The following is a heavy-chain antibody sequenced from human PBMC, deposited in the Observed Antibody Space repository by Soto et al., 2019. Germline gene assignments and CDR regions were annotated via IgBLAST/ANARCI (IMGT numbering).Heavy chain of an antibody. D-gene: IGHD3-3*01. CDR1: GFTFNFFS. Sequence: QVQLEESGGGVVQSGRSLRLSCAASGFTFNFFSLHWVRHAPGKGLEWVAVISDVGSNKYYADFVKGRFTISRDNSKNTLYLEMNRLRTEDTAVYYCARDSNKYFSSRRSGVDIWGQWTMVTVSS. V-gene: IGHV3-30-3*01. J-gene: IGHJ3*02. CDR2: ISDVGSNK. CDR3: ARDSNKYFSSRRSGVDI.